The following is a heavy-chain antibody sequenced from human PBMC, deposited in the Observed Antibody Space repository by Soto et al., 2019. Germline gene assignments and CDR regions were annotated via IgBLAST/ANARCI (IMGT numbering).Heavy chain of an antibody. D-gene: IGHD2-2*01. J-gene: IGHJ4*02. V-gene: IGHV1-69*13. CDR1: GGTFSSYA. CDR3: ARAREYCSSTSCYVPYFDY. Sequence: SVKVSCKASGGTFSSYAISWVRQAPGQGLEWMGGIIPIFGTANYAQEFQGRVTITADESTSTAYMELSSLRSEDTAVYYCARAREYCSSTSCYVPYFDYWGQGTLVTVSS. CDR2: IIPIFGTA.